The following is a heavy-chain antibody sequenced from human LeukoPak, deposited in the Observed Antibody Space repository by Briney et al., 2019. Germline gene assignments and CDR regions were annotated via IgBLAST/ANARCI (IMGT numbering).Heavy chain of an antibody. D-gene: IGHD2-2*01. CDR3: ARPHCSSTDCHPPEWFDP. Sequence: ASVRVSCKTSGYTFTNYDINWVRQATGQGLEWMGWMNPNSGNTGYAQKFQGRVTMTRNTSISTAYMELSSLRSEDTAVYYCARPHCSSTDCHPPEWFDPWGQGTLVTVSS. CDR2: MNPNSGNT. V-gene: IGHV1-8*01. J-gene: IGHJ5*02. CDR1: GYTFTNYD.